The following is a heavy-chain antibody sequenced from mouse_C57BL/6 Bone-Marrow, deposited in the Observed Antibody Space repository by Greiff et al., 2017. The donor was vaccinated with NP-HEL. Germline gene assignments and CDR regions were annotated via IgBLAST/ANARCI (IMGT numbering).Heavy chain of an antibody. V-gene: IGHV6-3*01. CDR2: IRLKSDNYAT. Sequence: EVKLVESGGGLVQPGGSMKLSCVASGFTFSNYWMNWVRQSPEKGLEWVAQIRLKSDNYATHYAASVKGRFTISRDDSTSSVYLQMNNLRAEDTGIYYCTGVNYDYDGYWGQGTTLTVSS. CDR1: GFTFSNYW. D-gene: IGHD2-4*01. J-gene: IGHJ2*01. CDR3: TGVNYDYDGY.